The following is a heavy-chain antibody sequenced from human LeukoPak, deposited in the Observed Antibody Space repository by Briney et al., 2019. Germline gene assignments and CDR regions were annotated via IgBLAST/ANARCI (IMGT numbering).Heavy chain of an antibody. J-gene: IGHJ4*02. CDR3: ARRTDVDLDYYFDY. CDR2: IYYSGST. Sequence: PSETLSLTCTVSGGSISSYYWSWIRQPPGKGLEWIGYIYYSGSTNYNPSLKSRVTISVDTSKNQFSLKLSSVTAADTAVYYCARRTDVDLDYYFDYWGQGTLVTVSS. V-gene: IGHV4-59*12. CDR1: GGSISSYY. D-gene: IGHD3/OR15-3a*01.